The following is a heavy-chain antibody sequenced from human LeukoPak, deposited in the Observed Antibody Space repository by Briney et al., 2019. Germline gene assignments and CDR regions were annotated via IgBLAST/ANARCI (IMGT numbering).Heavy chain of an antibody. Sequence: GGSLRLSCAASGFTISDYYMSWIRQAPGKGLEWVSYISSSGSTIYYADSVKGRFTISRDNAKNSLYLQMNSLRAEDTAVYYCARLIVVVTAVDYWGQGTLVTVSS. V-gene: IGHV3-11*01. CDR2: ISSSGSTI. J-gene: IGHJ4*02. CDR3: ARLIVVVTAVDY. D-gene: IGHD2-21*02. CDR1: GFTISDYY.